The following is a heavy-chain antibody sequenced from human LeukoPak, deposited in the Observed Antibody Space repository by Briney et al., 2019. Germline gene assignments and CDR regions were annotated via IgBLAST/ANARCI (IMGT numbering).Heavy chain of an antibody. CDR3: ARKHSVAGYFDY. CDR2: FSHDGSK. CDR1: GFTLSSYT. D-gene: IGHD6-19*01. J-gene: IGHJ4*02. V-gene: IGHV3-30*04. Sequence: GGSLRLSCAASGFTLSSYTLHWVRQAPGKGLEWVAVFSHDGSKYYGDSVKGRFTISRDNSKNTLYLQINSLRADDTAVYYCARKHSVAGYFDYWGQGTLVTVSS.